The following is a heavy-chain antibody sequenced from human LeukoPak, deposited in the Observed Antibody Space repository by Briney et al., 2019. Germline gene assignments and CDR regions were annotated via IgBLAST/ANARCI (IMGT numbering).Heavy chain of an antibody. V-gene: IGHV1-2*02. Sequence: ASVKVSCKASGYTFTGYYMHWVRQAPGQGVEWVGWINPNSGGTNYAQKFQGRVTMTSDTSISTAYMELSRLRSDDTAVYYCARNPTSRVGYKVYYGMDVWGQGTMVTVSS. D-gene: IGHD5-24*01. CDR1: GYTFTGYY. CDR3: ARNPTSRVGYKVYYGMDV. CDR2: INPNSGGT. J-gene: IGHJ6*02.